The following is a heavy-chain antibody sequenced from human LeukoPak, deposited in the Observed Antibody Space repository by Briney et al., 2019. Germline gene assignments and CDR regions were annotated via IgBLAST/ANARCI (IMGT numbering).Heavy chain of an antibody. V-gene: IGHV1-2*02. Sequence: GASVKVSCKASGYTFTGYYMHWVRQAPGQGLEWMGWINPNSGGTNYAQKFQGRVTMTRDTSISTAYMELSRLRSDDTAVYYCARELRDIVVVPAASDYWGQGTLVTVSS. CDR1: GYTFTGYY. J-gene: IGHJ4*02. D-gene: IGHD2-2*01. CDR2: INPNSGGT. CDR3: ARELRDIVVVPAASDY.